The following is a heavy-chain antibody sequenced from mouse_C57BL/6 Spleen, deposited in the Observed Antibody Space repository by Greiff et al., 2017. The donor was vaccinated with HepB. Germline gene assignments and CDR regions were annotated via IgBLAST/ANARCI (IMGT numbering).Heavy chain of an antibody. V-gene: IGHV5-4*03. CDR3: ARSTPPFDY. Sequence: EVKVVESGGGLVKPGGSLKLSCAASGFTFSSYAMSWVRQTPEKRLEWVATISDGGSYTYYPDNVKGRFTISRDNAKNNLYLQMSHLKSEDTAMYYCARSTPPFDYWGQGTTLTVSS. J-gene: IGHJ2*01. CDR1: GFTFSSYA. CDR2: ISDGGSYT. D-gene: IGHD2-1*01.